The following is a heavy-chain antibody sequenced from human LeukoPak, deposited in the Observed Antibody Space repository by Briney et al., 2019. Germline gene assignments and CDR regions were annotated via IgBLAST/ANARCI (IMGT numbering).Heavy chain of an antibody. CDR1: GASISSYY. J-gene: IGHJ6*04. CDR3: ARGLTGSDVYGMDV. V-gene: IGHV4-59*01. Sequence: SETLSLTCTVSGASISSYYWSWIRQPPGKGLEWIGNIYYSGSTNYNPSLKSRVTISVDTSKSQFSLRLSSVTAADTAVYYCARGLTGSDVYGMDVWGKGTTVTVSS. D-gene: IGHD3-9*01. CDR2: IYYSGST.